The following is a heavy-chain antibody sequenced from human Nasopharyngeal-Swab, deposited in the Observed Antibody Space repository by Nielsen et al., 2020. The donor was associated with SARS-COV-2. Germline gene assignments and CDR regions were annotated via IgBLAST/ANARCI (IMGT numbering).Heavy chain of an antibody. Sequence: GESLKISCAASGFTFSSYAMNWVRQAPGRGLEWVSALSGGGDSTKYADSVKGRFTISRDNSKNTLDLQMNSLRAEDTAIYYCAKDRDSGDDSGEYYHYYGMDVWGQGTTVTVSS. D-gene: IGHD5-12*01. CDR2: LSGGGDST. J-gene: IGHJ6*02. CDR3: AKDRDSGDDSGEYYHYYGMDV. V-gene: IGHV3-23*01. CDR1: GFTFSSYA.